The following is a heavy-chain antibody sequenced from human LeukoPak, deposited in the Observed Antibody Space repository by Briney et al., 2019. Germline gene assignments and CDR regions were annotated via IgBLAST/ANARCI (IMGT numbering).Heavy chain of an antibody. CDR1: GYSFTTYD. CDR3: ARIFVDSSGYFYYWFDP. Sequence: ASVKVSCKASGYSFTTYDINWVRQAPGQGLGWMGWMNPNSGNAGYAQKFQGRVTMTRNTSITTAYMELSSLRSEDTAVYYCARIFVDSSGYFYYWFDPWGQGTLVTVSS. V-gene: IGHV1-8*01. J-gene: IGHJ5*02. D-gene: IGHD3-22*01. CDR2: MNPNSGNA.